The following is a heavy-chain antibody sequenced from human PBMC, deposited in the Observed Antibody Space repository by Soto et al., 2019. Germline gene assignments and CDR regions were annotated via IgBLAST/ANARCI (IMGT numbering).Heavy chain of an antibody. V-gene: IGHV4-31*03. CDR1: GGSISSGGYS. D-gene: IGHD4-17*01. Sequence: SETLSLTCTVSGGSISSGGYSWSWIRQHPGKGLEWIGYIYYSGSTYYNPSLKSRVTISVDTSKNQFSLKLSSVTAADTAVYYCARIVSLNTDYGSDYWGQGTLVTVT. CDR3: ARIVSLNTDYGSDY. J-gene: IGHJ4*02. CDR2: IYYSGST.